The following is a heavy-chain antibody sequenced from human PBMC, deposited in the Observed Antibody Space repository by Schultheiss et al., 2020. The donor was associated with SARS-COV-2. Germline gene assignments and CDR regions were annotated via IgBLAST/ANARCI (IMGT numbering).Heavy chain of an antibody. J-gene: IGHJ4*02. Sequence: GESLKISCAASGFTFSSYAMHWVRQAPGKGLEWVAVISYDGSNKYYADSVKGRFTISRDNSKNTLYLQMNSLRAEDTAVYYCARASPVYYYDSSGYYPYYFDYWGQGTLVTVSS. D-gene: IGHD3-22*01. V-gene: IGHV3-30-3*01. CDR2: ISYDGSNK. CDR1: GFTFSSYA. CDR3: ARASPVYYYDSSGYYPYYFDY.